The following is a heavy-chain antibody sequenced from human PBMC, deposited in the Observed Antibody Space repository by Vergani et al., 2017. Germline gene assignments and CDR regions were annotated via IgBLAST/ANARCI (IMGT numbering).Heavy chain of an antibody. D-gene: IGHD2-15*01. Sequence: QVQLVESGGGVVQRGGSLRLSCAASGFTFSSYGMRWVRQAPGKGLEWVAFIQYDGSNKYYADSVKGRFTISRDNSKNTLYLQMNGLSAEDTAVYYCAKDLGXVAGPYYYYGMDVWGKGTTVTVSA. CDR1: GFTFSSYG. J-gene: IGHJ6*04. V-gene: IGHV3-30*02. CDR3: AKDLGXVAGPYYYYGMDV. CDR2: IQYDGSNK.